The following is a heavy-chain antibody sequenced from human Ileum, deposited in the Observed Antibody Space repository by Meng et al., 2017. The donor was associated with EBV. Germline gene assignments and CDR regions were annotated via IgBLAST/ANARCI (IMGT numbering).Heavy chain of an antibody. CDR2: IYYAEYP. CDR1: GFTLSTNGVG. V-gene: IGHV2-5*02. D-gene: IGHD3-16*01. Sequence: QILLKAPRPESAHSSQTLTLNCSFSGFTLSTNGVGLRWLCQPPGKALELLALIYYAEYPRYIPSLKTRLTITRVTSKSQVVLAMTNMDPVDTATYYCAHKPSGEDFFDYWGQGTLVTVSS. CDR3: AHKPSGEDFFDY. J-gene: IGHJ4*02.